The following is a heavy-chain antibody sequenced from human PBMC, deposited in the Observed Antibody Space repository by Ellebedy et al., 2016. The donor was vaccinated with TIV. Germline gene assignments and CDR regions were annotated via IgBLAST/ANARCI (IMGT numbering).Heavy chain of an antibody. Sequence: MPSETLSLTCTVSGGSISSYYWSWIRQPPGKGLEWIGYIYYSGSTNYNPSLKSRVTISVDTSKNQFSLKLSSVTAADMAVYYCARHADDSSGYSFSDYWGQGTLVTVSS. J-gene: IGHJ4*02. CDR1: GGSISSYY. CDR2: IYYSGST. CDR3: ARHADDSSGYSFSDY. D-gene: IGHD3-22*01. V-gene: IGHV4-59*08.